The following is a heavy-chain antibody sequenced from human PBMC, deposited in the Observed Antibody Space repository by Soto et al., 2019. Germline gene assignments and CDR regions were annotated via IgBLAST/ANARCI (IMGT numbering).Heavy chain of an antibody. Sequence: EVQLLESGGGLIQPGGSLRLSCAASGFTFSAYAMIWVRQAPGKGPEWVSAISGSGGATYYADSGKGRFTISRDNSKSTLYLQLNGLRAEDTAVYFCARGGDPMGHFHYYAMDVWGQGTTVTVS. D-gene: IGHD2-21*02. CDR2: ISGSGGAT. J-gene: IGHJ6*02. V-gene: IGHV3-23*01. CDR1: GFTFSAYA. CDR3: ARGGDPMGHFHYYAMDV.